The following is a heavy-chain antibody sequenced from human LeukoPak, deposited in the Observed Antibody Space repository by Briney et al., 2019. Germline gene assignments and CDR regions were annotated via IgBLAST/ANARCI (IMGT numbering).Heavy chain of an antibody. CDR2: THSNGNT. Sequence: PSETLSLTCTVSGGSITSSGHCWGWIRQPPGNGLEWIGNTHSNGNTYYNPSLKSRVTISEDTSKNQFSLNLSSVTAADTAVYYCARLPTGFPNWFDPWGQGTLVTVSS. CDR1: GGSITSSGHC. D-gene: IGHD4-17*01. V-gene: IGHV4-39*01. J-gene: IGHJ5*02. CDR3: ARLPTGFPNWFDP.